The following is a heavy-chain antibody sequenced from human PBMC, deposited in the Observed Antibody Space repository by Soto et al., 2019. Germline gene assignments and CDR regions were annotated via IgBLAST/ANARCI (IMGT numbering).Heavy chain of an antibody. Sequence: EVQLLESGGGLVQPGGSLRLSCAASGFTFSSYAMTWVRQAPGKGLEWVSVITGGVGVTYYADSVKGRFTISRDNSKNTLYLQMNRLRAEDTAVYNCATFQGETFNKWYFHYWGQGTLVTVSS. CDR2: ITGGVGVT. J-gene: IGHJ4*02. CDR1: GFTFSSYA. CDR3: ATFQGETFNKWYFHY. V-gene: IGHV3-23*01. D-gene: IGHD3-16*01.